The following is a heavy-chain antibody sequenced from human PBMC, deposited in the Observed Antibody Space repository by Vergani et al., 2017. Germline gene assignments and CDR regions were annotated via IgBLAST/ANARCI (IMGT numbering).Heavy chain of an antibody. D-gene: IGHD2/OR15-2a*01. CDR2: ISGPGLST. V-gene: IGHV3-23*01. CDR1: GFTFSNSA. J-gene: IGHJ4*01. CDR3: VKEKIDLGSYFFDS. Sequence: EVNLLESGGGLGQSGGSLRLSCAASGFTFSNSAVSWVRQAPGRGLAWVSSISGPGLSTYYADSVEGRFSISRDNSKNTVFLQMHSLRAADTAIYYCVKEKIDLGSYFFDSWRHGILVTVSS.